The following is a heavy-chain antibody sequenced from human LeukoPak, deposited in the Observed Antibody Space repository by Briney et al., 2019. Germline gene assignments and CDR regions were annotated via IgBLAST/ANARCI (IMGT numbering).Heavy chain of an antibody. J-gene: IGHJ6*02. V-gene: IGHV3-7*01. Sequence: GGSLRLSCAASGFTFSSYWMSWVRQAPGKGLEWVANIKQDGSEKYYVDSVKGRFTISRDNAKNSLYLQMNSLRAEDTAVYYCARDGISYYYGSGSYYNWVPYFYYYYYGMDVWGQGTTVTVSS. D-gene: IGHD3-10*01. CDR2: IKQDGSEK. CDR1: GFTFSSYW. CDR3: ARDGISYYYGSGSYYNWVPYFYYYYYGMDV.